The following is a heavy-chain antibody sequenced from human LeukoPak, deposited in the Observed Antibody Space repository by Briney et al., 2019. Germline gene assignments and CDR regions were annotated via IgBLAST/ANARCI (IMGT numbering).Heavy chain of an antibody. V-gene: IGHV3-30*18. Sequence: GGSLRLSCAASGFTFSGYGMHWVRQAPGKGLEWVAVISYDGSNKYYADSVKGRFTISRDNSKNTLYPQMNSLRAEDTAVYYCAKDLSYYDFWSGYYGPLIGYYGMDVWGQGTTVTVSS. J-gene: IGHJ6*02. CDR3: AKDLSYYDFWSGYYGPLIGYYGMDV. CDR1: GFTFSGYG. CDR2: ISYDGSNK. D-gene: IGHD3-3*01.